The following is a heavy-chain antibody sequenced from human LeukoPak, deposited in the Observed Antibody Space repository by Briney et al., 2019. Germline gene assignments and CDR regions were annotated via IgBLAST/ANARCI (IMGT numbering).Heavy chain of an antibody. D-gene: IGHD2-2*01. J-gene: IGHJ4*02. CDR2: IYYSGST. CDR3: ARVPIVVVPAAGAGGFDY. Sequence: PSETLSLTCTVSGGSISSGGYYWSWIRQHPGTGLEWIGYIYYSGSTYYNPSLKSRVTISVDTSKNQFSLKLSSVTAADTAVYYCARVPIVVVPAAGAGGFDYWGQGTLVTVSS. V-gene: IGHV4-31*03. CDR1: GGSISSGGYY.